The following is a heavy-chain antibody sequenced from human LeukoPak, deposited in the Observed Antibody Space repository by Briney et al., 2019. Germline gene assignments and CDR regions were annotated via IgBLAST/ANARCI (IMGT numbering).Heavy chain of an antibody. CDR2: ISSSSSYI. CDR3: GGGELWFGELLIGDYCYYGMDV. CDR1: GFTFSSYS. J-gene: IGHJ6*02. V-gene: IGHV3-21*01. Sequence: GGSLRLSCAASGFTFSSYSMNWVRQAPGKGLEGVSSISSSSSYIYSADSVKGRFTIARDNAKNALYLQMNSLRAEDTAVYYCGGGELWFGELLIGDYCYYGMDVWGQGTTVTVSS. D-gene: IGHD3-10*01.